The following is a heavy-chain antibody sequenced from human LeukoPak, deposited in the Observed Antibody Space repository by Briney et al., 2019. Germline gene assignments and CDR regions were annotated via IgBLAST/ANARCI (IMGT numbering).Heavy chain of an antibody. CDR2: ISDSGST. CDR1: GGSISSSSYY. V-gene: IGHV4-61*05. J-gene: IGHJ3*02. CDR3: ARRLGNWGSPEEPFDI. Sequence: SETLSLTCTVSGGSISSSSYYWSWIRQPPGKGLEWIGYISDSGSTNYNPSLKSRVTISVDTSKNQFSLKLSSVTAADTAVYYCARRLGNWGSPEEPFDIWGQVTKVTGSS. D-gene: IGHD7-27*01.